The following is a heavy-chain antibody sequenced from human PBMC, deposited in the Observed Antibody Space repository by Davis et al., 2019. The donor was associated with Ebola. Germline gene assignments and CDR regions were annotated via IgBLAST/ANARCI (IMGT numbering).Heavy chain of an antibody. V-gene: IGHV3-7*03. J-gene: IGHJ3*02. CDR3: ARGVDRAFDI. CDR1: GFTFSSYW. CDR2: IKQDGSEK. Sequence: GGSLKISCAASGFTFSSYWLIWVRQAPGKGLEWVANIKQDGSEKYYVDSVKGRFTISRDNAKNSLYLQMNSLRAEETAVYYCARGVDRAFDIWGQGTMVTVSS.